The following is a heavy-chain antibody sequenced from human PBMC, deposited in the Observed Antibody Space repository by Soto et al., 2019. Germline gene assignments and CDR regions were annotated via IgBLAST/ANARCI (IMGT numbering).Heavy chain of an antibody. CDR2: IIPILGIA. J-gene: IGHJ4*02. Sequence: SVKVSCKASGGTFSSYTISWVRQAPGQGLEWMGRIIPILGIANYAQKFQGRVTITADKSTSTAYMELSSLRSEDTAVYYCARLCSSTSCYDYWGQGTLVTVSS. V-gene: IGHV1-69*02. CDR3: ARLCSSTSCYDY. CDR1: GGTFSSYT. D-gene: IGHD2-2*01.